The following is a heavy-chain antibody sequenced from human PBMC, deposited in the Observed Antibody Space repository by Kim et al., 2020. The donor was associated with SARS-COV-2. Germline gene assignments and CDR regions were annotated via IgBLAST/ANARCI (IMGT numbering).Heavy chain of an antibody. D-gene: IGHD1-7*01. V-gene: IGHV4-34*01. Sequence: PSLKSRVTISVDTSKNQFSLKLSSVTAADTAVYYCARAGITGTTVEWFDPWGQGTLVTVSS. CDR3: ARAGITGTTVEWFDP. J-gene: IGHJ5*02.